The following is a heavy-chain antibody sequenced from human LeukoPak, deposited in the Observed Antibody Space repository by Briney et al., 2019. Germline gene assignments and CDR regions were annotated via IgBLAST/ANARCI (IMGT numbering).Heavy chain of an antibody. CDR2: INHSGST. V-gene: IGHV4-34*01. J-gene: IGHJ4*02. D-gene: IGHD5-12*01. Sequence: SETLSLTCAVYGGSFSGYYWSWIRQPPGEGLEWIGEINHSGSTNYNPSLKSRVTISVDTSKNQFSLKLSSVTAADTAVYYCARAIVATFDYWGQGTLVTVSS. CDR1: GGSFSGYY. CDR3: ARAIVATFDY.